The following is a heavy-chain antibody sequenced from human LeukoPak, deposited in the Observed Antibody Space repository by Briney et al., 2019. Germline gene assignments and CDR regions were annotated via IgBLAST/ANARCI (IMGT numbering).Heavy chain of an antibody. CDR1: GGSISSYY. V-gene: IGHV4-59*01. J-gene: IGHJ5*02. CDR2: MYYSGST. CDR3: ARAINDYSNYEVLTDNWFDP. D-gene: IGHD4-11*01. Sequence: SETLSLTCTVSGGSISSYYWSWIRQPPGKGLEWIGYMYYSGSTNYNPSLKSRVSISVDTSKNQFSLKLSSVTAADTAVYYCARAINDYSNYEVLTDNWFDPWGQGTLVTVSS.